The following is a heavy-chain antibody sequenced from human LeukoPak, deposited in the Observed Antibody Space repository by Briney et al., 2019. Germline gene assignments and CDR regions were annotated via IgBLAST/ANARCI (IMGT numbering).Heavy chain of an antibody. CDR2: IWYDGSKK. CDR1: GLTFRNYG. J-gene: IGHJ4*02. CDR3: AKGGLAAAGIDY. Sequence: GGSLRLSCAASGLTFRNYGMHWVRQAPDKGLEWVAIIWYDGSKKYYADSVRGRFTISRDNSKNTVSLQMNNLSPEDTAVYYCAKGGLAAAGIDYWGQGTLVTVSS. D-gene: IGHD6-13*01. V-gene: IGHV3-33*06.